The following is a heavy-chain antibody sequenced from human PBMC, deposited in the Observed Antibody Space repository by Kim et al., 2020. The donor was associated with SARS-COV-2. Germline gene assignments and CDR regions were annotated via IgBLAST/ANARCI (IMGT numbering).Heavy chain of an antibody. CDR2: IYYSGST. V-gene: IGHV4-59*13. CDR3: ARLSCPRSEVRCHYYYYYGMDV. D-gene: IGHD2-2*01. Sequence: SETLSLTCTVSGGSISSYYWSWIRQPPGKGLEWIGYIYYSGSTNYNPSLKSRVTISVDTSKNQFSLKLSSVTAADTAVYYCARLSCPRSEVRCHYYYYYGMDVWGQGTTVTVSS. J-gene: IGHJ6*02. CDR1: GGSISSYY.